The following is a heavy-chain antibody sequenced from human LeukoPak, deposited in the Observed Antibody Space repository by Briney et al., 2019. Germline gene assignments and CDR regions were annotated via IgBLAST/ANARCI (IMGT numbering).Heavy chain of an antibody. CDR1: GFTFSSYS. CDR2: ISSSSRTI. Sequence: GGSLRLSCAASGFTFSSYSMNWVRQAPGKGLEWVSYISSSSRTIYYADSVKGRFTISRDTAKNSLNLQMNSLRAEDTAVYYCAELGITMIGGVWGKGTTVTISS. CDR3: AELGITMIGGV. J-gene: IGHJ6*04. V-gene: IGHV3-48*01. D-gene: IGHD3-10*02.